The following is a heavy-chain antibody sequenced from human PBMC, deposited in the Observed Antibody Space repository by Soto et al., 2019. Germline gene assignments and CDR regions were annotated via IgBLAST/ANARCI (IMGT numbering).Heavy chain of an antibody. CDR3: ARDNFDRYCSSTSCDQPPYYYGMDV. Sequence: GASVKVSCKASGYTFTSYGISWVRQAPGQGLEWMGWISAYNGNTNYAQKLQGRVTMTTDTSTSTAYMELRSLRSDDTAVYYCARDNFDRYCSSTSCDQPPYYYGMDVWGQGTTVTVSS. D-gene: IGHD2-2*01. CDR2: ISAYNGNT. J-gene: IGHJ6*02. CDR1: GYTFTSYG. V-gene: IGHV1-18*01.